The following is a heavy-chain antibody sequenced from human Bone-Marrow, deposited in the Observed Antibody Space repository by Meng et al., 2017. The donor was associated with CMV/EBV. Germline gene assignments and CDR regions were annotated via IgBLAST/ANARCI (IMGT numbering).Heavy chain of an antibody. CDR2: IRNDGSNE. Sequence: GESLKISCAASEFTFSSYGMHWVRQAPGKGLEWVAFIRNDGSNEYYADSVKGRFTISRDNSKNTLYLQMNSLTAEDTGVYYCARIDSSGYNNWFDPWGQGTLVTVSS. CDR3: ARIDSSGYNNWFDP. D-gene: IGHD3-22*01. CDR1: EFTFSSYG. J-gene: IGHJ5*02. V-gene: IGHV3-30*02.